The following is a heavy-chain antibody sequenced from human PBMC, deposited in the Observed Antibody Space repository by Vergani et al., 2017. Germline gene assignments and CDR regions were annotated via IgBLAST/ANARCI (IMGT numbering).Heavy chain of an antibody. Sequence: EVGLVESGGGLVQPGVSLRLSCEVSGLTFTSYSMNWVRQAPGKGLEWISYITSNSGLTHYADSVKGLFTILRDNAKNSLYLQMNRLRAEDTAVYYCARVVYGSGNYIDYWGHGTLVTVSS. D-gene: IGHD3-10*01. V-gene: IGHV3-48*01. CDR2: ITSNSGLT. J-gene: IGHJ4*01. CDR3: ARVVYGSGNYIDY. CDR1: GLTFTSYS.